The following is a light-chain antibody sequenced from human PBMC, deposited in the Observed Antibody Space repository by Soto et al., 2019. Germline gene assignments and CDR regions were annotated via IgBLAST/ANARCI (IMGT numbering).Light chain of an antibody. Sequence: EIVLTQSPGTLSLSPGERATLSCRASQSVSSSYLAWYQQKPGQAPRLLIYGASSRATGIPDRFSGSVSGTDFTLTISRLEPEDCAVYYCQQYGSSPRGTFGQGTKVEIK. CDR2: GAS. CDR1: QSVSSSY. V-gene: IGKV3-20*01. J-gene: IGKJ1*01. CDR3: QQYGSSPRGT.